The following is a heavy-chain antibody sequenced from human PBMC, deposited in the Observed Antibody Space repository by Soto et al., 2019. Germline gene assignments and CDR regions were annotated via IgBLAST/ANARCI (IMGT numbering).Heavy chain of an antibody. V-gene: IGHV3-30-3*01. Sequence: QVQLVESGGGVVQPGRSLRLSCAASGFTFSSYAMHWVRQAPGKGLEWVAVISYDGSNKYYADSVKGRFTISRDNSKNTLYLQMNSLRAEDTAVYYCATVSGSSGWYGADRFQHWGQGTLVTVSS. CDR1: GFTFSSYA. D-gene: IGHD6-19*01. CDR2: ISYDGSNK. J-gene: IGHJ1*01. CDR3: ATVSGSSGWYGADRFQH.